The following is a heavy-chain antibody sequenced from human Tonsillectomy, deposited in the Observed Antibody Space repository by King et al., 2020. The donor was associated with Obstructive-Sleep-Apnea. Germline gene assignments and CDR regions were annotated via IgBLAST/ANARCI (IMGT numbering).Heavy chain of an antibody. CDR2: ISYDGNNI. D-gene: IGHD6-19*01. CDR1: GFTFSSFT. CDR3: ARSLPIAVAGIDAECFQH. J-gene: IGHJ1*01. V-gene: IGHV3-30*14. Sequence: VQLVESGGGVVQPGRSLRLSCAASGFTFSSFTMHWVRQAPGKGLEWVTIISYDGNNIYYADSVKGRFTISRDNSKNTLYLQMISLRAEDTSVYYCARSLPIAVAGIDAECFQHWGQGTLFTVSS.